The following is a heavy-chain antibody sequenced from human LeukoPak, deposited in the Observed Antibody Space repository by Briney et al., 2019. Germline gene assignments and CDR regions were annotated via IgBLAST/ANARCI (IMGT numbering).Heavy chain of an antibody. V-gene: IGHV3-23*01. CDR3: AKDPRLWFGESTDLYYFDY. D-gene: IGHD3-10*01. CDR2: ISGSGGST. J-gene: IGHJ4*02. CDR1: GFTFSSYA. Sequence: GVLRLSCAASGFTFSSYAMCWVRQAPGKGLEWVSAISGSGGSTYYADSVKGRFTISRDNSKNTLYLQMNSLSAEDTAVYYCAKDPRLWFGESTDLYYFDYWGQGTLVTVSS.